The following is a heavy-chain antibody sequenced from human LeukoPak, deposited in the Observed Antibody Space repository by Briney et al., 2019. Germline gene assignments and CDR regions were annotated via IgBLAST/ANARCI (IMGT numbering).Heavy chain of an antibody. CDR1: GYTFAMFG. CDR2: SSAYNGDT. J-gene: IGHJ4*02. V-gene: IGHV1-18*03. CDR3: VRDIGECSSTSCYAPFIDY. D-gene: IGHD2-2*01. Sequence: ASVKVSCKASGYTFAMFGISWVRQAPGQGFEWMGWSSAYNGDTKYSQRFQGRVTMSADTSTNTAYMDLRSLRSDDMAVYYCVRDIGECSSTSCYAPFIDYWGQGNLVTV.